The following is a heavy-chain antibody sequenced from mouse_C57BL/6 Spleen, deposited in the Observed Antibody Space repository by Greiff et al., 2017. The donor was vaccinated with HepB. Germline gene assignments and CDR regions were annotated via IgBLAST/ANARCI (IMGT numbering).Heavy chain of an antibody. V-gene: IGHV1-64*01. J-gene: IGHJ3*01. CDR3: ARYTAQATAWFAY. CDR2: IHPNSGST. Sequence: QVQLQQPGAELVKPGASVKVSCKASGYTFTSYWMHWVKQRPGQGLEWIGMIHPNSGSTNYNEKFKSKATLTVDKSSSTAYMQLSSLTSEDSAVYYCARYTAQATAWFAYWGQGTLVTVSA. D-gene: IGHD3-2*02. CDR1: GYTFTSYW.